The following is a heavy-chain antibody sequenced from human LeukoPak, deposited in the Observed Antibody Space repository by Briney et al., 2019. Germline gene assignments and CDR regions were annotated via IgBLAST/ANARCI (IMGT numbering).Heavy chain of an antibody. J-gene: IGHJ4*02. V-gene: IGHV3-33*01. CDR3: ARDGIMVYALDY. CDR1: GFTFSSYG. Sequence: AGGSLRLSCAASGFTFSSYGMHWVRQAPGKGLEWVAVIWYDGSNKYYADSVKGRFTISRDNSKNTLYLQMNSLRAEDTAVYYCARDGIMVYALDYWGRGTLVTVSS. D-gene: IGHD2-8*01. CDR2: IWYDGSNK.